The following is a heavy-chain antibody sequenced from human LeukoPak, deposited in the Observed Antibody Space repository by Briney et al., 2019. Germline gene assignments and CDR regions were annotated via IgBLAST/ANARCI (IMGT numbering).Heavy chain of an antibody. V-gene: IGHV3-7*03. J-gene: IGHJ4*02. D-gene: IGHD5-12*01. CDR3: AKDIQTWPRFPDY. Sequence: PGGSLRLSCTASGFTFNNFWMSWVRQAPGKGLEWVANIKPDGSEKYYVDSVKGRFTISRDNVNSLVYLQMNSLRAEDTAVYYCAKDIQTWPRFPDYWGQGTLVTVSS. CDR2: IKPDGSEK. CDR1: GFTFNNFW.